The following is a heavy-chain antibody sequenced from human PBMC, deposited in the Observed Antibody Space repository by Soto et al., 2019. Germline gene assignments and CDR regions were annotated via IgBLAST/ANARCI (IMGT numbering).Heavy chain of an antibody. CDR3: AATGYTYGYHFDH. V-gene: IGHV5-10-1*01. D-gene: IGHD5-18*01. CDR2: IDPSDSST. J-gene: IGHJ4*02. CDR1: GYTFTSYW. Sequence: GESLKISCKGSGYTFTSYWITWVRQMPGKGLEWMGRIDPSDSSTNYSPSFRGHVTISTDKSITTAHLQWSSLQVSDTAMYYCAATGYTYGYHFDHWGQGTQVTVSS.